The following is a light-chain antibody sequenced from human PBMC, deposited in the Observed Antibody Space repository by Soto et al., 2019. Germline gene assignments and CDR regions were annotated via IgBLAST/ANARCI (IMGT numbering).Light chain of an antibody. Sequence: DIQMTQSPSSLSASVGDRVTITCRASQSISTYLNWYQQTPGKAPNLLIFAASILQSGVPSRFSGSGSGTDFTLTIRSLQPEDFATYYCQQSYGTPLTFGGGTKVEIK. V-gene: IGKV1-39*01. CDR2: AAS. J-gene: IGKJ4*01. CDR1: QSISTY. CDR3: QQSYGTPLT.